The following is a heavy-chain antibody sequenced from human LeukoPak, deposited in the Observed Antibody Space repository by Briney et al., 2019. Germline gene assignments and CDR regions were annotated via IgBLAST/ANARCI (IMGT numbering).Heavy chain of an antibody. Sequence: GASLRLSCAASGFTFATYAMGWVRQAPGKGLEWVSAISGSGANIKYADSVKGRLSISRDNSKNTLYRQMDSLRGEDTAVYYCAKARGNSAWYPFDYWGQGTLVTVSP. CDR2: ISGSGANI. J-gene: IGHJ4*02. D-gene: IGHD6-19*01. V-gene: IGHV3-23*01. CDR3: AKARGNSAWYPFDY. CDR1: GFTFATYA.